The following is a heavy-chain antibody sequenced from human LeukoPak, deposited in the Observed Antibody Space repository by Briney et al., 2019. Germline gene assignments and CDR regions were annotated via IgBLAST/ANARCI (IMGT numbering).Heavy chain of an antibody. CDR3: ARGRMPNGADY. J-gene: IGHJ4*02. V-gene: IGHV3-53*01. CDR2: IYPDGRA. D-gene: IGHD2-2*01. Sequence: PGGSLRLSCVASGFIVSDNYMSWIRQAPGKEPQWVSIIYPDGRAFYADSVKGRFTISRDNSRNTLYLQMNSLRADDTALYYCARGRMPNGADYWGQGTLVTVSS. CDR1: GFIVSDNY.